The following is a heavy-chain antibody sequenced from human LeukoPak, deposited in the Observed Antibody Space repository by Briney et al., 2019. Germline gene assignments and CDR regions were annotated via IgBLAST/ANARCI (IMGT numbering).Heavy chain of an antibody. V-gene: IGHV3-11*01. CDR1: GFTFSDYY. CDR2: ISSSGSTI. CDR3: ARDSIAVAGLDY. Sequence: KSGGSLRLSYAASGFTFSDYYMSWIRQAPGKGLEWVSYISSSGSTIYYADSVKGRFTISRDNAKNSLYLQMNSLRAEDTAVYYCARDSIAVAGLDYWGQGTLVTVSS. J-gene: IGHJ4*02. D-gene: IGHD6-19*01.